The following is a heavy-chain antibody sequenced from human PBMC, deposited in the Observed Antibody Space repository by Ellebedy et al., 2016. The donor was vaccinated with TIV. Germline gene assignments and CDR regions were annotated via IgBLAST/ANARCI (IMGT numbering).Heavy chain of an antibody. Sequence: GGSLRLSCAASGFSVNSYSMNWVRQAPGKGLEWVSGISWNSGSIGYADSVKGRFTISRDNSKNTLYLQMNSLRAEDTAVYYCARDLFLQERGYSSSSASNYYYYYGMDVWGQGTTVTVSS. J-gene: IGHJ6*02. CDR1: GFSVNSYS. V-gene: IGHV3-48*01. CDR2: ISWNSGSI. CDR3: ARDLFLQERGYSSSSASNYYYYYGMDV. D-gene: IGHD6-6*01.